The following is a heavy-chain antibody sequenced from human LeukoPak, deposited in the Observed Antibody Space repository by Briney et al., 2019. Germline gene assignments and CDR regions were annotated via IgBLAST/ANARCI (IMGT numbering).Heavy chain of an antibody. V-gene: IGHV3-30*04. D-gene: IGHD2-21*01. Sequence: PGGSLRLSCAASGFTFSSHAMHWVRQAPGKGLEWLAFISWDGNVKICADSVEGRFTISRDSPKNTLFLQMNSLRAEDTAVYYCARDLSMSYSVDYWGQGTLVTVSS. J-gene: IGHJ4*02. CDR1: GFTFSSHA. CDR3: ARDLSMSYSVDY. CDR2: ISWDGNVK.